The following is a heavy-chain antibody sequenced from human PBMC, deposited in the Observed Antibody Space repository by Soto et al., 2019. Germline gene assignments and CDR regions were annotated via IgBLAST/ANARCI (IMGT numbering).Heavy chain of an antibody. Sequence: ASVKVSCKASGDTFTSYYMHWVRQAPGQGLEWMGIINPSGGSTSYAQKFQGRVTMTRDTSTSTVYMELSSLRSEDTAVYYCARAITMIVVVITWPDAFDIWGQGTMVTVSS. CDR3: ARAITMIVVVITWPDAFDI. J-gene: IGHJ3*02. V-gene: IGHV1-46*01. CDR2: INPSGGST. CDR1: GDTFTSYY. D-gene: IGHD3-22*01.